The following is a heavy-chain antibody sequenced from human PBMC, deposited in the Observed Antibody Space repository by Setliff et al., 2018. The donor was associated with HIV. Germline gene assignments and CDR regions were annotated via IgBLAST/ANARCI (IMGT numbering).Heavy chain of an antibody. V-gene: IGHV4-4*07. Sequence: SETLSLTCSVSGGSINSYHWTWIRQPAGKGLEWVGRFYTSESESSNYNPSLKSRFTMSVDTSKNQFPLKVSSVTAADTAVYYCARGREYRYGFEYYYYYMDVWGKGTTVTVSS. CDR2: FYTSESESS. J-gene: IGHJ6*03. D-gene: IGHD5-18*01. CDR1: GGSINSYH. CDR3: ARGREYRYGFEYYYYYMDV.